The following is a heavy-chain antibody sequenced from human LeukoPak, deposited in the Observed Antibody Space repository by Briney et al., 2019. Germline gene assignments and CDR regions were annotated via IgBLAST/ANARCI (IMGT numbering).Heavy chain of an antibody. CDR1: GFTFTDYS. V-gene: IGHV3-21*01. D-gene: IGHD3-22*01. Sequence: GGSLRLSCAASGFTFTDYSMNWVRQAPGKGLEWVSSISSSSSYIYYADSVKGRFTISRDNAKNSLYLQMNSLRAEDTAVYYCARETGDGDYDSGLGFDYWGQGTLITVSS. CDR3: ARETGDGDYDSGLGFDY. J-gene: IGHJ4*02. CDR2: ISSSSSYI.